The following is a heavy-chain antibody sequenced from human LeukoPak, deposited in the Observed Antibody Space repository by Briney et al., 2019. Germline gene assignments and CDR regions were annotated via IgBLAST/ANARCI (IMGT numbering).Heavy chain of an antibody. CDR2: VRSKAYAGTT. Sequence: GGSLRLSCTASGFTFGDYAMSWVRQAPGKGLEWVGFVRSKAYAGTTEYAPSMKGRFTISRDDSKSIAYLQTNSLKTEDTAVYYCTRSNYDSRTWFDPWGKGTLVTVSS. CDR3: TRSNYDSRTWFDP. V-gene: IGHV3-49*04. J-gene: IGHJ5*02. CDR1: GFTFGDYA. D-gene: IGHD3-22*01.